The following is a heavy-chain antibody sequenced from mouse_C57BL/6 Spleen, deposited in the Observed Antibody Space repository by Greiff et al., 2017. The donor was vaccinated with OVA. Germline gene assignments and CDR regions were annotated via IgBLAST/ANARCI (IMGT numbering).Heavy chain of an antibody. J-gene: IGHJ2*01. CDR2: IDPSDSYT. CDR1: GYTFTSYW. CDR3: ARRLPYYFDY. Sequence: QVQLQQPGAELVKPGASVKLSCKASGYTFTSYWMQWVKQRPGQGLEWIGEIDPSDSYTNYNQKFKGKATLTVDTSSSTAYMQRSSLTSEDSAVYYCARRLPYYFDYWGKGTTLTVSS. V-gene: IGHV1-50*01.